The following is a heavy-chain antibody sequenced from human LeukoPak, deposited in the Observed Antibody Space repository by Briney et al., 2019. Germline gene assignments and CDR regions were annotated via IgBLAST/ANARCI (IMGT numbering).Heavy chain of an antibody. J-gene: IGHJ4*02. CDR3: ARDSSGRSGSMDY. CDR2: INPSGGST. V-gene: IGHV1-46*01. Sequence: GASVKVSCKASGYTFTSYYMHWVRQAPGQGLEWMGIINPSGGSTNYAQKFQGRVTMTRDTSTTTVYMEVSSLRSEDTAVYYCARDSSGRSGSMDYWGQGTLVTVSS. D-gene: IGHD3-22*01. CDR1: GYTFTSYY.